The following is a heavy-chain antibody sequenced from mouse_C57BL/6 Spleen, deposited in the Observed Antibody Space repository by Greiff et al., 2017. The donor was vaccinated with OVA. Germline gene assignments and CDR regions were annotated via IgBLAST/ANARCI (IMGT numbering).Heavy chain of an antibody. V-gene: IGHV1-19*01. CDR2: INPYNGGT. J-gene: IGHJ2*01. CDR3: ARGGSGDYFDD. CDR1: GYTFTDYY. Sequence: EVQLQQSGPVLVKPGASVKMSCKASGYTFTDYYMNWVKQSHGKSLEWIGVINPYNGGTSYNQKFKGKATLTVDKSSSTAYMELNSLTSEDSAVYYCARGGSGDYFDDWGQGTTLTVSS.